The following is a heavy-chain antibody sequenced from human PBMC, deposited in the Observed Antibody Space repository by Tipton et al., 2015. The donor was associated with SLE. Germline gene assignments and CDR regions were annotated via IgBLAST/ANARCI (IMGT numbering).Heavy chain of an antibody. Sequence: TLSLTCSVSGGSISSYYWSWIRQPPGKGLEWIGYIFYSGSTNYSPSLKSRVTISVDTSKNQFSLKLSSVTAADTAVYYCARYPLTSGYTYVYYFDYWGQGTLVTVSS. J-gene: IGHJ4*02. V-gene: IGHV4-59*08. D-gene: IGHD5-18*01. CDR1: GGSISSYY. CDR2: IFYSGST. CDR3: ARYPLTSGYTYVYYFDY.